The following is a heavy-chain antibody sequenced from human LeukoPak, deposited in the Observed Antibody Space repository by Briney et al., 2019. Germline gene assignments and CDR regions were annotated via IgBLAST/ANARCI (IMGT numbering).Heavy chain of an antibody. V-gene: IGHV4-59*01. CDR2: IYYSGST. CDR3: ARDIIAVAGLDY. D-gene: IGHD6-19*01. J-gene: IGHJ4*02. Sequence: SETLSLTCTVSGGSISSYYWSWIRQPPGKGLEWIGYIYYSGSTNYNPSLKSRVTISVDTSKNQFSLKLSSVTAADTAVYYCARDIIAVAGLDYWGQGTLVTVSS. CDR1: GGSISSYY.